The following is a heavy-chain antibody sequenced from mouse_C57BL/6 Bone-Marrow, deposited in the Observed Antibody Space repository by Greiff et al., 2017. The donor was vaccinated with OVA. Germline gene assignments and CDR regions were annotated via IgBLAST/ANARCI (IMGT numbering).Heavy chain of an antibody. CDR3: ARGGWDWYFDV. Sequence: EVMLVESEGGLVQPGSSMKLSCTASGFTFSDYYMAWVRQVPEKGLEWVANINYDGSSTYYLDSLKSRFIISRDNAKNILYLQMSSLKSEDTATYYCARGGWDWYFDVWGTETTVTVSS. J-gene: IGHJ1*03. CDR2: INYDGSST. D-gene: IGHD3-3*01. CDR1: GFTFSDYY. V-gene: IGHV5-16*01.